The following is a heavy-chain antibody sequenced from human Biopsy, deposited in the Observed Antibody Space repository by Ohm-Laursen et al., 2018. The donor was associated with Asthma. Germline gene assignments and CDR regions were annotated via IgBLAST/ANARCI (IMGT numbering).Heavy chain of an antibody. V-gene: IGHV1-3*04. D-gene: IGHD3-9*01. CDR1: GYNFISFA. CDR2: VNTGNGDT. Sequence: ASVKVSCKATGYNFISFAIHWVRQAPGQRLEWTGWVNTGNGDTKYSQKFQGRVTITRDTSASTAYMELRSLRSEDTATYYCARTYYDFLTGQVKDVFGVWGQGTMVTVSS. CDR3: ARTYYDFLTGQVKDVFGV. J-gene: IGHJ3*01.